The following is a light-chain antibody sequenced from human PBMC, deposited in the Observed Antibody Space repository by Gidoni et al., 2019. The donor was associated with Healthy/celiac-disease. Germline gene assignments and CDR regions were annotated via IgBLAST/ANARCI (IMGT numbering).Light chain of an antibody. CDR2: GAS. V-gene: IGKV3-20*01. J-gene: IGKJ3*01. Sequence: EFVLPHSPGTLSLSPGERATLSCRASQSVSSSYLAWYQQKPGQAPRLLIYGASSRATGIPDRFSGSGSGTDFTLTISSLEPEDFAVYYCQQYGSSPLTFGPGTKVDIK. CDR1: QSVSSSY. CDR3: QQYGSSPLT.